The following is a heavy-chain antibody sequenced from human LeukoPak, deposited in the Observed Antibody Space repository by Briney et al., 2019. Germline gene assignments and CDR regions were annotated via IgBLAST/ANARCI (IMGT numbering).Heavy chain of an antibody. Sequence: ASVKVSCKASGYTFSSYGISWVRQAPGQGLEWMGWISDHTGITSYVQKVQGRVTMTTDTSTSTAYMELTSLRSDDTAVYYCARHRSDYRYDAFDMWGQGTMVTVSS. D-gene: IGHD5-12*01. CDR1: GYTFSSYG. CDR2: ISDHTGIT. J-gene: IGHJ3*02. CDR3: ARHRSDYRYDAFDM. V-gene: IGHV1-18*01.